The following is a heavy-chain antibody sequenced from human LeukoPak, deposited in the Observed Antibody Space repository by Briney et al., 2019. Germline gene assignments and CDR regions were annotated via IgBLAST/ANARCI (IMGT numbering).Heavy chain of an antibody. CDR2: IKSKTDGGTT. CDR3: MSYYYDSSGFDY. J-gene: IGHJ4*02. D-gene: IGHD3-22*01. CDR1: GFTFSNAW. V-gene: IGHV3-15*01. Sequence: GGSLRLSCAASGFTFSNAWMSWVRQAPGKGLEWVGRIKSKTDGGTTDYAAPVKGRFTISRDDSKNTLYLQMNSLKTEDTAVYYCMSYYYDSSGFDYWGQGTLVTVSS.